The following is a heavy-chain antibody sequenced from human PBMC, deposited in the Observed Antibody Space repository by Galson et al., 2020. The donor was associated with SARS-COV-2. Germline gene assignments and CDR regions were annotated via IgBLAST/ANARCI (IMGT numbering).Heavy chain of an antibody. CDR2: IKQDGSEK. V-gene: IGHV3-7*01. J-gene: IGHJ6*02. CDR1: GFTFSSYW. D-gene: IGHD2-21*01. CDR3: ARDLPKFLYYYYGMDV. Sequence: QLGESLKISCAASGFTFSSYWMSWVRQAPGKGLEWVANIKQDGSEKYYVDSVKGRFTISRDNAKNSLYLQMNSLRAEDTAVYYCARDLPKFLYYYYGMDVWGQGTTVTVSS.